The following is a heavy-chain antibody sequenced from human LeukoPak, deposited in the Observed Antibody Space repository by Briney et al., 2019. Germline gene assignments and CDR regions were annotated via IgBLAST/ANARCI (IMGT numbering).Heavy chain of an antibody. J-gene: IGHJ6*02. CDR3: ARDRSYYDILTGYYTDYYYYYGMDV. CDR1: GFTFSSYS. V-gene: IGHV3-21*01. CDR2: ISSSSSYI. D-gene: IGHD3-9*01. Sequence: PGGSLRLSCAASGFTFSSYSMNWVRQAPGKGLEWVSSISSSSSYIYYADSVKGRFTISRDNAKNSLYLQMNSLRAEDTAVYYCARDRSYYDILTGYYTDYYYYYGMDVWGQGTTVTVSS.